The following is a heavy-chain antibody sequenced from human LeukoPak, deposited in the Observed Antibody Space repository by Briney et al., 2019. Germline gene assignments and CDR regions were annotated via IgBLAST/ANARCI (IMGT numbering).Heavy chain of an antibody. CDR2: INPNSGGT. J-gene: IGHJ6*04. CDR3: ARGSPRALRYFDWHKNYYYYGMDV. CDR1: GYTFTGYY. Sequence: ASVKVSCKASGYTFTGYYMHWVRQAPGQGLEWMGWINPNSGGTNYAQKSQGWVTMTRDTSISTAYMELSRLRSDDTAVYYCARGSPRALRYFDWHKNYYYYGMDVWGKGTTVTVSS. D-gene: IGHD3-9*01. V-gene: IGHV1-2*04.